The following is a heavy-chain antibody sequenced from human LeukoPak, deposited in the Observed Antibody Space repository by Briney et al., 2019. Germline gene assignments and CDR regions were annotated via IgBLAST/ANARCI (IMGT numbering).Heavy chain of an antibody. CDR2: ISYDGSNK. V-gene: IGHV3-30*18. Sequence: GSLRLSCAASGFTFSTYGMHWVRQAPGKGLEWVAVISYDGSNKYYADSVKGRFTISRDNSKNTLYLQMNSLRAEDTAVYYCAKDFWEMSTTDYWGQGTLVTVSS. CDR1: GFTFSTYG. D-gene: IGHD5-24*01. CDR3: AKDFWEMSTTDY. J-gene: IGHJ4*02.